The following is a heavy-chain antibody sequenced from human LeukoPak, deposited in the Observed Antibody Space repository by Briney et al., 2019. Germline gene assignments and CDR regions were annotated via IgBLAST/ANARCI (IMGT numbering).Heavy chain of an antibody. D-gene: IGHD3-9*01. V-gene: IGHV3-9*01. CDR3: AKGQALFGGYDILTGLDFDY. J-gene: IGHJ4*02. CDR1: GFTFSSYA. CDR2: ISWNSGSI. Sequence: PGGSLRLSCAASGFTFSSYAMHWVRQAPGKGLEWVSGISWNSGSIGYADSVKGRFTISRDNAKNSLYLQMNSLRAEDTALYYCAKGQALFGGYDILTGLDFDYWGQGTLVTVSS.